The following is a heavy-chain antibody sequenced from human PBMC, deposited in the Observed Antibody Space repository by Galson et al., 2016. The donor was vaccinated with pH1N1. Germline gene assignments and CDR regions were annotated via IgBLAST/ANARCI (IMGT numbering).Heavy chain of an antibody. CDR2: INQGGSVE. CDR1: GFTFSSFW. V-gene: IGHV3-7*01. Sequence: SLRLSCAASGFTFSSFWMTWVRQAPGKGLEWVANINQGGSVEYYVDSVKGRFTISRDTAKNSLYLQMNSLRAEDTGVYYCARAIATPEAHWGLGTLVTVSS. J-gene: IGHJ4*02. CDR3: ARAIATPEAH. D-gene: IGHD6-13*01.